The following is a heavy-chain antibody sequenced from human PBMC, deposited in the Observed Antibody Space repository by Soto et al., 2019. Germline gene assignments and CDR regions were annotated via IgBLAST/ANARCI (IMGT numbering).Heavy chain of an antibody. J-gene: IGHJ6*02. CDR1: GFTFSSYA. D-gene: IGHD6-13*01. V-gene: IGHV3-23*01. CDR2: ISGGGGST. Sequence: GGSLRLSCAASGFTFSSYAMSWVRQAPGKGLEWVSAISGGGGSTYYADSVKGRFTISRDNSKNTLYLQMNSLRAEDTAVYYCAKDLRTYSSSWYAYYYGMDVWGQGTTVTVS. CDR3: AKDLRTYSSSWYAYYYGMDV.